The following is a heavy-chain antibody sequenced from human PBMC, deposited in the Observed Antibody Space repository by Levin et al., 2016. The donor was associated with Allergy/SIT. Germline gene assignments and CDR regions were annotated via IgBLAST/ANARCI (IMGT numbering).Heavy chain of an antibody. CDR2: INADGSKP. D-gene: IGHD2-15*01. CDR1: DFTFSTYW. CDR3: VRGGGWGMDV. Sequence: GESLKISCTASDFTFSTYWMSWVRQAPGKGLEWVAIINADGSKPKYVDSVRGRFTVSRDNAENSLYLQMNTLRAEDTAVYYCVRGGGWGMDVWGQGTTVTVSS. J-gene: IGHJ6*02. V-gene: IGHV3-7*03.